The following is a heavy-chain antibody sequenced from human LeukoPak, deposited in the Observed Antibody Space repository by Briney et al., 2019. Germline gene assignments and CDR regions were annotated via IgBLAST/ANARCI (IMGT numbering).Heavy chain of an antibody. V-gene: IGHV5-10-1*01. CDR2: IDPSDSYT. CDR3: ARLSAHLTGYYDSSGIP. D-gene: IGHD3-22*01. Sequence: GESLKISCKGSGYSFTSYWISWVRQMPGKGLEWMGRIDPSDSYTNYSPSFQGHVTISADKSISTAYLQWSSLKASDTAMYYCARLSAHLTGYYDSSGIPWGQGTLVTVSS. J-gene: IGHJ5*02. CDR1: GYSFTSYW.